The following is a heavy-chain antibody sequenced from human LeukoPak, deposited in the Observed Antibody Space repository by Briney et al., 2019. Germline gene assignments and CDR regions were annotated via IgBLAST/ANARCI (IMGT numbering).Heavy chain of an antibody. CDR3: ARSRGGAPSGYYYYYMDV. Sequence: GASVKVSCKASGGTFSSYAISWVRQAPGQGLEWMGGIIPIFGTANYAQKFQGRVTITTDESTSTAYMELSSLRSEDTAVYYCARSRGGAPSGYYYYYMDVWGKGTTVTVSS. CDR1: GGTFSSYA. CDR2: IIPIFGTA. V-gene: IGHV1-69*05. J-gene: IGHJ6*03. D-gene: IGHD1-26*01.